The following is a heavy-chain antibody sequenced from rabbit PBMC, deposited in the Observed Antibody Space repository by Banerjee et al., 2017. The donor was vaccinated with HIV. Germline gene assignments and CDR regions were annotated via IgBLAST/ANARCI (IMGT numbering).Heavy chain of an antibody. V-gene: IGHV1S40*01. CDR3: ARADAGSGGGVPDDWNG. CDR1: CFSFRRRSS. CDR2: IYPGSGST. D-gene: IGHD4-2*01. J-gene: IGHJ4*01. Sequence: LVPPFASLPLPCPASCFSFRRRSSISWVRQSPGKWREWIGCIYPGSGSTWYASWAKGRFTSSKTSSTTVTLQMTSLTAADTAPYFCARADAGSGGGVPDDWNGWGPG.